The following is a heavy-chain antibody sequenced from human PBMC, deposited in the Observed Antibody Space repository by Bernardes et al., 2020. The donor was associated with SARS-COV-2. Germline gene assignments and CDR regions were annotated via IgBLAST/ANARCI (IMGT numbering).Heavy chain of an antibody. J-gene: IGHJ4*02. CDR2: IYYSGAT. CDR3: ARRGSSWYYFDY. V-gene: IGHV4-39*01. Sequence: SETLSLTCTVSGGFISSGSSYWGWIRQPPGKGLEWIGSIYYSGATYYNPSLNSRVTISADTSKNQFSLKLRSVTAADTAVYYCARRGSSWYYFDYWGQGILVTVSS. D-gene: IGHD6-13*01. CDR1: GGFISSGSSY.